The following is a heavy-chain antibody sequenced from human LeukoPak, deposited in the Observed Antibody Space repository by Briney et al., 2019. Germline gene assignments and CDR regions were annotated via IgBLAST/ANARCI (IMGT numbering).Heavy chain of an antibody. D-gene: IGHD6-19*01. CDR3: AKTGSGWYLYYFDY. CDR2: ISGSGGST. J-gene: IGHJ4*02. V-gene: IGHV3-23*01. CDR1: GVTFSSYA. Sequence: GGSLRLSCAASGVTFSSYAMSWVRQAPGKGLEWVSAISGSGGSTYYADSVKGRFTISRDNSKNTLYLQMNSLRAEDTAVYYCAKTGSGWYLYYFDYWGQGTLVTVSS.